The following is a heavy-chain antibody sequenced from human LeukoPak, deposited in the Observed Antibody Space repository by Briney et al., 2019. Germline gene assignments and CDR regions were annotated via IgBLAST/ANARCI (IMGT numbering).Heavy chain of an antibody. CDR1: GFTFSSYA. V-gene: IGHV3-30*14. Sequence: GGSLRLSCAASGFTFSSYAMHWVRQAPGKGLEWVAVISYDGSNKYYADSVKGRFTISRDNSKNTLYLQMNSLRAEDTAVYYCARDSSGWPFDYWGQGTLVTVSS. CDR3: ARDSSGWPFDY. D-gene: IGHD6-19*01. CDR2: ISYDGSNK. J-gene: IGHJ4*02.